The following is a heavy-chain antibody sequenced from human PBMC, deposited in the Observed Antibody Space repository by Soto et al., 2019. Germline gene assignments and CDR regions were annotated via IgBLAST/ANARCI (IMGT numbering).Heavy chain of an antibody. CDR3: ARGQEGVVATH. J-gene: IGHJ4*02. CDR1: GGSLSGYY. CDR2: VKDGGHT. D-gene: IGHD5-12*01. V-gene: IGHV4-34*01. Sequence: QVQLQQWGAGLLKPSETLSLNCAVTGGSLSGYYWSWIRQPPGKGLEWIGEVKDGGHTNYSPSLRGRVTISSDTSNNQFFLRLNSVTAADTGVYYCARGQEGVVATHWAQGSLVTVSS.